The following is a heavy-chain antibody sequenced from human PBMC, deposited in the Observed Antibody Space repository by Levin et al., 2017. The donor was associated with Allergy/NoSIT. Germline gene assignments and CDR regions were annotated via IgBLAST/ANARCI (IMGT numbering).Heavy chain of an antibody. CDR2: IYYSGST. Sequence: SQTLSLTCTVSGGSISSSSYYWGWIRQPPGKGLEWIGSIYYSGSTYYNPSLKSRVTISVDTSKNQFSLKLSSVTAADTAVYYCARHPGVVVPAAIGFDYWGQGTLVTVSS. CDR3: ARHPGVVVPAAIGFDY. V-gene: IGHV4-39*01. J-gene: IGHJ4*02. CDR1: GGSISSSSYY. D-gene: IGHD2-2*02.